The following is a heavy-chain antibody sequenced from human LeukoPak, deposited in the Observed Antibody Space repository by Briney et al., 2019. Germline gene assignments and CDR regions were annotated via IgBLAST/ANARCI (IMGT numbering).Heavy chain of an antibody. Sequence: GGSLRLSCAASGFTFSSYGMHWVRQAPGKGLEWVAVISYDGSNEYYADSVKGRFTISRDNSKDTLYLQMNSLRADDTAVYYAAKGYCSVTNCPGDCWGQGTLVTVSS. J-gene: IGHJ4*02. D-gene: IGHD2-15*01. CDR1: GFTFSSYG. CDR2: ISYDGSNE. CDR3: AKGYCSVTNCPGDC. V-gene: IGHV3-30*03.